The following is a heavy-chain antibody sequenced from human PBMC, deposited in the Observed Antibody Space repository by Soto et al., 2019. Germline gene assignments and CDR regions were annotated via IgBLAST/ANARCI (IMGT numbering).Heavy chain of an antibody. CDR1: GYSFTSYW. D-gene: IGHD5-12*01. J-gene: IGHJ3*02. V-gene: IGHV5-51*01. CDR3: ARGERWLQLQDAFDI. CDR2: IYPGDSDT. Sequence: GESLKISCKGSGYSFTSYWIGWVRQMPGKGLEWMGIIYPGDSDTRYSPSFQGQVTISADKSISTAYLQWSSLKASDTAMYYCARGERWLQLQDAFDIWGQGTMVTVSS.